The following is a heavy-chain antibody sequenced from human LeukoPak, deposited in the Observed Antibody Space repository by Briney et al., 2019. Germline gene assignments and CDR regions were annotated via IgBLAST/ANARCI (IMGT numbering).Heavy chain of an antibody. CDR3: AKGYYDSSTNWYFDL. V-gene: IGHV3-21*01. CDR2: ISSSSSYI. CDR1: GFTFSSYS. D-gene: IGHD3-22*01. J-gene: IGHJ2*01. Sequence: GGSLRLSCAASGFTFSSYSMNWVRQAPGKGLEWVSSISSSSSYIYYADSVKGRFTISRDNAKNSLYLQMNSLRADDTAVYYCAKGYYDSSTNWYFDLWGRGTLVTVSS.